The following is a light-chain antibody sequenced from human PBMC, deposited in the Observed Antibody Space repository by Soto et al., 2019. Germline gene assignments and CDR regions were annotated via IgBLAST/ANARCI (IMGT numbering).Light chain of an antibody. CDR3: QQYGSSSWT. CDR2: GAY. J-gene: IGKJ1*01. V-gene: IGKV3-20*01. CDR1: QSVSSSY. Sequence: EIVLTQSPGTLSLSPGERATLSCRASQSVSSSYLAWYQQKPGQAPRLLIYGAYSRATGITDRFSGSGSGTDFTLTISRLEPEDFAVYYCQQYGSSSWTFGQGPKVEIK.